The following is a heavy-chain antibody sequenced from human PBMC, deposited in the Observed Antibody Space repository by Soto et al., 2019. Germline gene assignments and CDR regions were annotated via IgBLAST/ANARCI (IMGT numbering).Heavy chain of an antibody. D-gene: IGHD3-22*01. Sequence: EVQLLESGGGLVQPGGSLRLSCAASGFTFSSYAMSWVRQAPGKGLEWVSAISGSGGSTYYADSVKGRFTISRDNPKNTLYLQMNSLRAEDTAVYYCAKAPQYYDSSGYFHRVGYWGQGTLVTVSS. J-gene: IGHJ4*02. CDR2: ISGSGGST. CDR3: AKAPQYYDSSGYFHRVGY. V-gene: IGHV3-23*01. CDR1: GFTFSSYA.